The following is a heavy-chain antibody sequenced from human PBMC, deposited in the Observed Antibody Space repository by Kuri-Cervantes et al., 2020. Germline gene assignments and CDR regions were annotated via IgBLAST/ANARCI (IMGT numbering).Heavy chain of an antibody. D-gene: IGHD3-16*01. CDR3: ARDGVPGPMDV. CDR1: GYTFTSYG. Sequence: ASVNVSCKASGYTFTSYGICWVRQAPGQGLEGMGWISAYNGDTNYAQKLQGRVTMTTDTSTSTAYMELRSLRSDDTAVYACARDGVPGPMDVWGKGTTVTVSS. J-gene: IGHJ6*03. CDR2: ISAYNGDT. V-gene: IGHV1-18*01.